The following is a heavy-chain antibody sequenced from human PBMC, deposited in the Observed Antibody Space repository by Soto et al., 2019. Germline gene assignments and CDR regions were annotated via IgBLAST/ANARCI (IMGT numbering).Heavy chain of an antibody. D-gene: IGHD2-15*01. J-gene: IGHJ4*02. CDR1: GFTFSSYA. CDR3: AKAWGVVVVAATNFAY. Sequence: EVQLLESGGGLVQPGGSLRLSCAASGFTFSSYAMSWVRQAPGKGLEWVSAISGSGGSTYYADSVKGRFTIARDNSKNTLYLQMTSLRAEDTAVYYCAKAWGVVVVAATNFAYWGQGTLVTVSS. V-gene: IGHV3-23*01. CDR2: ISGSGGST.